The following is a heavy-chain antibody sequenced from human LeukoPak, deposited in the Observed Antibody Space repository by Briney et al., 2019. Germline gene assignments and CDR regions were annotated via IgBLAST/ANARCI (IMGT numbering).Heavy chain of an antibody. CDR2: IYYSGST. D-gene: IGHD6-13*01. J-gene: IGHJ4*02. CDR1: GGSITSYY. V-gene: IGHV4-59*01. Sequence: SETLSLSCSVSGGSITSYYWSWICQPPGKGLEWSGYIYYSGSTNYNPSLKSRVTIAVDTSKNQFSLKLSSVTAADTAVYYCARGGIAAAALVHLEYWGQGTLVTVSS. CDR3: ARGGIAAAALVHLEY.